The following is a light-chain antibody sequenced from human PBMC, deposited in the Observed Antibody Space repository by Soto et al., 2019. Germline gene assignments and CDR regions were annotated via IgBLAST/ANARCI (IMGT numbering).Light chain of an antibody. V-gene: IGKV1-5*01. CDR1: QSISSW. CDR3: QRTYNAPFT. CDR2: DAS. J-gene: IGKJ3*01. Sequence: DIQMTQSPSTLSASVGDRVTITCRASQSISSWLAWYQQKPGKAPKLLIYDASSLESGVPSRFSGSGSGTEFTLTISSLQPEDFATYYCQRTYNAPFTFGPGTKVELK.